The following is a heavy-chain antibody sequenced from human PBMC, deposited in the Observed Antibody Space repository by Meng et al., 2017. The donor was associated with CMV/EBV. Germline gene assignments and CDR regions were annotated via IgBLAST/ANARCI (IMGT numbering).Heavy chain of an antibody. CDR1: GFTFSSYA. CDR3: AREMAAIEDYYYSMDV. D-gene: IGHD2-2*02. Sequence: GESLKISCAASGFTFSSYAMHWVRQAPGQGLEWMGWISAYNGNTNYAQKLQGRVTMTTDTSTSTAYMELRSLRSDDTAVYYCAREMAAIEDYYYSMDVWGQGTTVTVSS. J-gene: IGHJ6*02. CDR2: ISAYNGNT. V-gene: IGHV1-18*01.